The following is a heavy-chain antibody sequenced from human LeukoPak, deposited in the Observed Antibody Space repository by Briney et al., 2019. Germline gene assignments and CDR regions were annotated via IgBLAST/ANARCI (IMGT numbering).Heavy chain of an antibody. V-gene: IGHV4-61*02. D-gene: IGHD6-25*01. J-gene: IGHJ3*02. CDR1: GGSISSGSYY. CDR2: IYTSGST. Sequence: PSQTLSLTCTVSGGSISSGSYYWSWIRQPAGKGLEWIGRIYTSGSTNYNPSRKGRVPISVDTSKNQFSLKLSSVTAADTAVYYCARAPQRSLDAFDIWGQGTMVTVSS. CDR3: ARAPQRSLDAFDI.